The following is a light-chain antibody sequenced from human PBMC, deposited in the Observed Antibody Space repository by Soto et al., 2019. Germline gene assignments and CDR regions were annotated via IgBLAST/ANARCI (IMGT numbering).Light chain of an antibody. CDR3: QNYYSAPRT. CDR2: GAS. Sequence: DIQMTQSPSSLSASVGDRVTITCRASQGISNYLAWYQQKPGKVPELLIYGASTLQPGVPSRFTGSGSGTEFSLTISSLQPEDIATYYCQNYYSAPRTFGQGTKVELK. CDR1: QGISNY. J-gene: IGKJ1*01. V-gene: IGKV1-27*01.